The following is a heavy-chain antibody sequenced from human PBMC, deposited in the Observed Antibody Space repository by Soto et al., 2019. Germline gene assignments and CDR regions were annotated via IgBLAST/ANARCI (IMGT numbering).Heavy chain of an antibody. CDR2: ISAYNGNT. V-gene: IGHV1-18*01. J-gene: IGHJ6*02. D-gene: IGHD2-2*01. CDR1: GYTFTSYG. Sequence: GASVKVSCKASGYTFTSYGISWVRQAPVQGLEWMGWISAYNGNTNYAQKLQGRVTMTTDTSTSTAYMELRRLRSDDTAVYYCAREDTVVVPAANYYYYYGMDVWGQGTTVTVSS. CDR3: AREDTVVVPAANYYYYYGMDV.